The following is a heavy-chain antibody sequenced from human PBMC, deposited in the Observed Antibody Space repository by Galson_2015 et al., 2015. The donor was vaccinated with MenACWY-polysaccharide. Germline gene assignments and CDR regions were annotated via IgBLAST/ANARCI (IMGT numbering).Heavy chain of an antibody. V-gene: IGHV3-74*01. CDR1: GFTFSSYW. Sequence: SLRLSCAVSGFTFSSYWMHWVRQVPGKGLVWVSRINSAASRADYADSVMGRFTISRDNAKNTLYLQMNSLRGEDTALYYCAKSGGDYGTELIEYWGQGTLVTVSS. CDR2: INSAASRA. CDR3: AKSGGDYGTELIEY. D-gene: IGHD4-17*01. J-gene: IGHJ4*02.